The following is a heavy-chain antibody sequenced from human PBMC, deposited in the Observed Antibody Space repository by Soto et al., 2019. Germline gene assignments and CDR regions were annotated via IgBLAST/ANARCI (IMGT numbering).Heavy chain of an antibody. CDR2: ISYDGSNK. J-gene: IGHJ5*02. V-gene: IGHV3-30*18. Sequence: QVQLVESGGGVVQPGRSLRLSCAASGFTFSSYGMHWVRQAPGKGLEWVAVISYDGSNKYYADSVKGRFTISRDNSKNTLYLQMNSLRAEGTAVYYCAEDLGRRAMYRGNWFDPWGQGTLVTVSS. CDR3: AEDLGRRAMYRGNWFDP. CDR1: GFTFSSYG. D-gene: IGHD2-2*01.